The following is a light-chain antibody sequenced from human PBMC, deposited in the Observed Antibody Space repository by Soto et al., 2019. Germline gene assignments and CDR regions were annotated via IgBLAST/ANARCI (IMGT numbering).Light chain of an antibody. CDR1: QSVSSRH. J-gene: IGKJ1*01. CDR2: GDS. V-gene: IGKV3-20*01. CDR3: QYYGTSTGT. Sequence: EIVLTQSPDTLSLSPGETATLSCRASQSVSSRHLAWYQQKVGQAPRLLIYGDSRRATGIPDRFSGSGSGTDFTLTINRLDPEDFAVYYCQYYGTSTGTFGQGTKVDIK.